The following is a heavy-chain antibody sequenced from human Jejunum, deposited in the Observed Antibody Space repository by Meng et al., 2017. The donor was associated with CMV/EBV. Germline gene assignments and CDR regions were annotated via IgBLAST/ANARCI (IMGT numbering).Heavy chain of an antibody. CDR2: INPNTGGT. V-gene: IGHV1-2*02. CDR3: ARDTVHDY. D-gene: IGHD2-8*02. CDR1: GYTFGAYY. J-gene: IGHJ4*02. Sequence: RVSCKASGYTFGAYYTHWVRQAPGQGLEWMGWINPNTGGTKYAEKFQGRVTMTRDTSINTAYMELTRLRSDDTAVYYCARDTVHDYWGQGTLVTVSS.